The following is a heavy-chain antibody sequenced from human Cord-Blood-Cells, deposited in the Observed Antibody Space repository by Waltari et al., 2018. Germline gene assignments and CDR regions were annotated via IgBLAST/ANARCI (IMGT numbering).Heavy chain of an antibody. CDR1: GFTFSSYW. D-gene: IGHD3-3*01. J-gene: IGHJ2*01. CDR3: ARARFYWYFDL. Sequence: EVQLVESGGGLVQPGGSLRLSCAASGFTFSSYWMSWVRQAPGEGLEWVANIKEDGSEKYYVDSVKGRFTISRDNAKNSLYLQMNSLRAEDTAVYYCARARFYWYFDLWGRGTLVTVSS. V-gene: IGHV3-7*01. CDR2: IKEDGSEK.